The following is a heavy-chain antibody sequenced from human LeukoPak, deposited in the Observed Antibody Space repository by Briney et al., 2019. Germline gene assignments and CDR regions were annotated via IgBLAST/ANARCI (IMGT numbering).Heavy chain of an antibody. CDR3: ARVVMKAFYYYYMDV. D-gene: IGHD2-21*01. Sequence: ASVKVSCKASGYTFSDYDVNWVRQAPGQGLEWMGWMNPTSGDTGYAQKFQGRVTMTRSMSRNTAYMELSRLRSEDTAVYFCARVVMKAFYYYYMDVWGKGTTIIVSS. CDR1: GYTFSDYD. V-gene: IGHV1-8*01. CDR2: MNPTSGDT. J-gene: IGHJ6*03.